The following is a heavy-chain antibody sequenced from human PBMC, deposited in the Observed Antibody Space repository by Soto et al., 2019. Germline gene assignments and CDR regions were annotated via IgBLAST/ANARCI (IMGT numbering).Heavy chain of an antibody. CDR3: TREDY. CDR2: IYTGNGNT. Sequence: GASVKVSCKASGYTFTIYVIHWVRQAPGQRLEWMGWIYTGNGNTKYSQKFQGRVTITRDTSASTAYMELNSLRSEDTAVYYCTREDYWGQGTLVTVSS. V-gene: IGHV1-3*04. J-gene: IGHJ4*02. CDR1: GYTFTIYV.